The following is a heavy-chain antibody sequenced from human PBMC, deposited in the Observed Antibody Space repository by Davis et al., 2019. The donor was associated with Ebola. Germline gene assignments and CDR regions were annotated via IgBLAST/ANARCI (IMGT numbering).Heavy chain of an antibody. Sequence: PGGSLRLSCAASGFIFSSYAMSWVRQAPGKGLEWVSAISGSGGSTYYADSVKGRFTISRDSAKNSLYLQMNSLRAEDTAVYYCARGMTTVTTGWFDPWGQGTLVTVSS. D-gene: IGHD4-11*01. CDR1: GFIFSSYA. J-gene: IGHJ5*02. CDR2: ISGSGGST. V-gene: IGHV3-23*01. CDR3: ARGMTTVTTGWFDP.